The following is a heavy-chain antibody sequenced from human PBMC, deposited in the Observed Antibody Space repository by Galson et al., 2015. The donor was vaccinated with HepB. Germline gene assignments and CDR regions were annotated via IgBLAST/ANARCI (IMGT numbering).Heavy chain of an antibody. V-gene: IGHV3-64D*06. CDR1: GFTFSSYG. D-gene: IGHD6-19*01. Sequence: SLRLSCAASGFTFSSYGMHWVRQAPGKGLEYVSAISSNGGSTYYADSVKGRFTISRDNSKNTLYLQMSSLRAEDTAVYYCVKKAGGIAVAVAYFDYWGQGTLVTVSS. CDR2: ISSNGGST. CDR3: VKKAGGIAVAVAYFDY. J-gene: IGHJ4*02.